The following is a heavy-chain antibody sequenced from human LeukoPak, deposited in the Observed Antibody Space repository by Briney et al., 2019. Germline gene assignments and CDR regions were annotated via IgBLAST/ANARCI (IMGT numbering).Heavy chain of an antibody. J-gene: IGHJ6*02. V-gene: IGHV1-18*01. CDR3: ARDARTTVTTGLLDPDLYYGMDV. CDR1: GYTFTSYG. Sequence: ASVKVSCKASGYTFTSYGISWVRQAPGQRLEWMGWINACNGNTKYAQKFQGRVTMTTDTSTSTAYMELRSLRSDDTAVYYCARDARTTVTTGLLDPDLYYGMDVWGQGTTVTVSS. CDR2: INACNGNT. D-gene: IGHD4-17*01.